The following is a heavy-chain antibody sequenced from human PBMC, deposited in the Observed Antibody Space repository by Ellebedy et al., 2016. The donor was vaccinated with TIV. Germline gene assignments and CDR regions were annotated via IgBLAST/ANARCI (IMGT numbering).Heavy chain of an antibody. Sequence: ESLKISCAASGFTFTSYSMNWVRQAPGKGLEWVSSISSTGYYIYYADSVKGRFTISRDNSNNTVYLQMNSLRAEDTAVYYCARARYCNSDSCKAFDHWGQGSLVTVSS. J-gene: IGHJ4*02. V-gene: IGHV3-21*04. CDR2: ISSTGYYI. D-gene: IGHD2/OR15-2a*01. CDR3: ARARYCNSDSCKAFDH. CDR1: GFTFTSYS.